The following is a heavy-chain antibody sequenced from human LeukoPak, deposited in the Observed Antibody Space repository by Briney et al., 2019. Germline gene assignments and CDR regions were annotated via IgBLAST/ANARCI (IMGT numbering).Heavy chain of an antibody. CDR3: AKGSLILYRIRFDP. Sequence: GGSLRLSCAGSGFTFSKYGMSWVRQAPGKGLEWVSAISGSGGSTYYADSVKGRFTISRDNSKNTLYLQMNSLRAEDTAVYYCAKGSLILYRIRFDPWGQGTLVTVSS. CDR2: ISGSGGST. CDR1: GFTFSKYG. J-gene: IGHJ5*02. D-gene: IGHD2-8*01. V-gene: IGHV3-23*01.